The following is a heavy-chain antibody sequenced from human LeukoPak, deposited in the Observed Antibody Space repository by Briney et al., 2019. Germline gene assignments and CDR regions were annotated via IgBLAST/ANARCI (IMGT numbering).Heavy chain of an antibody. Sequence: SAVKVSCKASGYTFTSYDMNWVRQATGQGLEWMGVINPSGGTTSYAQKFQGRVTMTRDTSTSTVYMELSSLRSDDTAVYYCARGSTPSYYYDSSGHFDYWGQGTLVTVSS. J-gene: IGHJ4*02. D-gene: IGHD3-22*01. CDR3: ARGSTPSYYYDSSGHFDY. V-gene: IGHV1-46*01. CDR1: GYTFTSYD. CDR2: INPSGGTT.